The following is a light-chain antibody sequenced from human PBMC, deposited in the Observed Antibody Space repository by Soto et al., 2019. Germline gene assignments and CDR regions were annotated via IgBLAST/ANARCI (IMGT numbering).Light chain of an antibody. CDR3: QQRSNWPPLT. V-gene: IGKV3-11*01. J-gene: IGKJ4*01. Sequence: EIVLTQSPATLSLSPVERATLSCRASQSVSSYLAWYQQKPGQAPRLLIYDASNRATGIPAGLSGSGSGTGFTLTISSLEPEDFAVYYCQQRSNWPPLTFGGGTKVEIK. CDR2: DAS. CDR1: QSVSSY.